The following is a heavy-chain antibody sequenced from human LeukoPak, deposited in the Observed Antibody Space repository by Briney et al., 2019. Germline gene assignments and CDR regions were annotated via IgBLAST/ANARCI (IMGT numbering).Heavy chain of an antibody. CDR1: GGSMSIYY. V-gene: IGHV3-66*01. J-gene: IGHJ3*02. Sequence: PSETLSLTCSVAGGSMSIYYWSWVRQAPGKGLEWVSVIYSGGSTYYADSVKGRFTISRDNSKNTLYLQMNSLRAEDTAVYYCAREPWELRRGDAFDIWGQGTMVTVSS. D-gene: IGHD1-26*01. CDR3: AREPWELRRGDAFDI. CDR2: IYSGGST.